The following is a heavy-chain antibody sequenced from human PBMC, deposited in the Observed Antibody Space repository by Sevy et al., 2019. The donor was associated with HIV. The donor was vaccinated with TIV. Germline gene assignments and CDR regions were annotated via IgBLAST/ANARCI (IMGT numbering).Heavy chain of an antibody. D-gene: IGHD5-18*01. Sequence: SETLSLTCTVSGFSISSGDYYWSWIRQPPGKGLEWIGYIYYNGNSHYNPSLNSRVTMSVDTSKRQFSLRLSSVTAADTAVYFCARLPLYRYGKKGPFDFWGQGTLVTVSS. CDR3: ARLPLYRYGKKGPFDF. J-gene: IGHJ4*02. V-gene: IGHV4-30-4*01. CDR2: IYYNGNS. CDR1: GFSISSGDYY.